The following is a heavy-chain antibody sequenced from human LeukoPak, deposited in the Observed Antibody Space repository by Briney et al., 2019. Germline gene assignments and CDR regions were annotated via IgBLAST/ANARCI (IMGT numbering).Heavy chain of an antibody. V-gene: IGHV3-30*02. D-gene: IGHD2-2*01. CDR1: GFTFSNYG. Sequence: GGSLRLSCAASGFTFSNYGMHWVRQAPGKGLEWVAFIRHDGSEKYYTDSVKGRFTISRDNSKNTLYLHMNRLSDEDTAVYYCAKDKQVLWWYLDYWGQGTLVTVSS. J-gene: IGHJ4*02. CDR2: IRHDGSEK. CDR3: AKDKQVLWWYLDY.